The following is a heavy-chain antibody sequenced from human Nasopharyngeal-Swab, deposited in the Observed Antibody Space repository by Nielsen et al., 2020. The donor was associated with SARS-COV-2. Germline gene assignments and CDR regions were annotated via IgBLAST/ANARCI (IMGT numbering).Heavy chain of an antibody. Sequence: WIRQPPGKGLEWVSVIYSGGSTYYADSVKGRFTISRDNSKNTLYLQMNSLKTEDTAVYYCTTIWRAAAGRERYNWFDPWGQGTLVTVSS. CDR3: TTIWRAAAGRERYNWFDP. V-gene: IGHV3-53*01. CDR2: IYSGGST. J-gene: IGHJ5*02. D-gene: IGHD6-13*01.